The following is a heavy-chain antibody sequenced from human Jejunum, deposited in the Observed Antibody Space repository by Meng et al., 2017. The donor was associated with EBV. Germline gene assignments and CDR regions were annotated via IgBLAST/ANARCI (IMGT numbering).Heavy chain of an antibody. CDR3: ARDGGPSGSYAYWFDP. D-gene: IGHD1-26*01. CDR1: GGSISSSNW. J-gene: IGHJ5*02. Sequence: VQLQGSGQGLVKPLGTLSLTCAVSGGSISSSNWWSWVRQPPGKGPEWIGEIFHIGTTNYNPTLKSRVTMSVDKSKNHFSLKLTSVTAADTAVYYCARDGGPSGSYAYWFDPWGQGTLVTVSS. V-gene: IGHV4-4*02. CDR2: IFHIGTT.